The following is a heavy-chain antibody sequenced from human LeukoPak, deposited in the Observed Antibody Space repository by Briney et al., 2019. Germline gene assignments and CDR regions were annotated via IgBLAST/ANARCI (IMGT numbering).Heavy chain of an antibody. Sequence: GGSLRLSCAASGFTFSSYGMHWVRQAPGKGLEWVAFIRYDGSNKYYADSVKGRFTISRDNSKNTLYLQMNSLRAEDTAVYYCARGYLSSGYYHFDYWGQGTLVTVSS. V-gene: IGHV3-30*02. CDR3: ARGYLSSGYYHFDY. D-gene: IGHD3-22*01. CDR1: GFTFSSYG. J-gene: IGHJ4*02. CDR2: IRYDGSNK.